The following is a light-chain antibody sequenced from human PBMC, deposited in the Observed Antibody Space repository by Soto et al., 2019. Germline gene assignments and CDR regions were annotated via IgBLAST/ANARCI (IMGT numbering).Light chain of an antibody. J-gene: IGLJ2*01. CDR1: TGAVTSGHY. CDR2: ATS. CDR3: LLAYAGVGEV. Sequence: QAVVTQEPSLTVSPGGTVTLTCGSSTGAVTSGHYPYWFQQKPGQAPRTLIYATSNRHSWAPARFSGSLLGGKAALTLSGAQPEDEADYYCLLAYAGVGEVFGGGTKVTVL. V-gene: IGLV7-46*01.